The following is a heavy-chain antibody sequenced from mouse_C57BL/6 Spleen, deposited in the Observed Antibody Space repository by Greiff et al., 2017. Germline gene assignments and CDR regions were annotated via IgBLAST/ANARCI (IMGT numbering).Heavy chain of an antibody. CDR2: IHPNSGST. Sequence: QVQLQQPGAELVKPGASVKLSCKASGYTFTSYWMHWVKQRPGQGLEWIGMIHPNSGSTNYNEKFKSKATLTVDKSSSTAYMQLSSLTSEDSAVYYCAKAFITYYFDYWGQGTTLTVSS. J-gene: IGHJ2*01. CDR1: GYTFTSYW. V-gene: IGHV1-64*01. CDR3: AKAFITYYFDY. D-gene: IGHD1-1*01.